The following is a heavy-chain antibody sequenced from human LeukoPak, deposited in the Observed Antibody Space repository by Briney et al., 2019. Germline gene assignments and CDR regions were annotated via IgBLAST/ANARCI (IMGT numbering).Heavy chain of an antibody. CDR1: GGTFSSYA. Sequence: SVKVSCKASGGTFSSYAISWVRQAPGQGLEWMGRIIPILGIANYAQKFQGRVTITADKSTSTAYMELSSLRSEDTAVYYCARVRYCSSTSCYADSDYWGQGTLVTVSS. CDR2: IIPILGIA. D-gene: IGHD2-2*01. V-gene: IGHV1-69*04. CDR3: ARVRYCSSTSCYADSDY. J-gene: IGHJ4*02.